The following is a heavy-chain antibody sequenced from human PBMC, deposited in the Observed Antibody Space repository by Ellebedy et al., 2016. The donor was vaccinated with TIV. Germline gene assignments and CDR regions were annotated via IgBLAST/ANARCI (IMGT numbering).Heavy chain of an antibody. Sequence: GESLKIPCAASGFTFRNQWMHGVRQAPGKGLVWVCRMKSDGSSISYADSVKGRFTISRDNAKNTLYLQMNSRRAADTSVYSCGGGTPSVHLLAYWGQGTLVTVSS. D-gene: IGHD1-26*01. CDR3: GGGTPSVHLLAY. V-gene: IGHV3-74*01. J-gene: IGHJ4*02. CDR1: GFTFRNQW. CDR2: MKSDGSSI.